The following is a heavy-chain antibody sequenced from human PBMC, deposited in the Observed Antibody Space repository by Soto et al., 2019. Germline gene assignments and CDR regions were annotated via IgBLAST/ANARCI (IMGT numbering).Heavy chain of an antibody. Sequence: QVQLVESGGGVVQPGRSLRLSCAASGFTFSSYGMHWVRQAPGKGLEWVAVISYDGSNKYYADSVKGRFTISRDNSKNTLYLQMNSLRAEATAVYYCAKDRRKVVVAAPFDYWGQGTLVTVSS. CDR2: ISYDGSNK. CDR3: AKDRRKVVVAAPFDY. CDR1: GFTFSSYG. V-gene: IGHV3-30*18. D-gene: IGHD2-15*01. J-gene: IGHJ4*02.